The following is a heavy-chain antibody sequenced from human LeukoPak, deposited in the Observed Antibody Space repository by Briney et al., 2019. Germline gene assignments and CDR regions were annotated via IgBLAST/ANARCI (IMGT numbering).Heavy chain of an antibody. Sequence: PGGSLRLSCAASGFTVSSNYMSWIRQAPGKGLEWVSYISSSGSTIYYADSVKGRFTISRDNAKNSLYLQMNSLRAEDTAVYYCASLGAGDWFDPWGQGTLVTVSS. V-gene: IGHV3-11*04. CDR3: ASLGAGDWFDP. J-gene: IGHJ5*02. D-gene: IGHD3-10*01. CDR1: GFTVSSNY. CDR2: ISSSGSTI.